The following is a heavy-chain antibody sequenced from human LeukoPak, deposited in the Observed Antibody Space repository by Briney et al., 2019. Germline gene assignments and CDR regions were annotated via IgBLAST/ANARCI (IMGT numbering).Heavy chain of an antibody. V-gene: IGHV4-30-2*01. CDR2: IYHSGST. CDR1: GGSISSGGYS. J-gene: IGHJ3*02. Sequence: SETLSLACAVSGGSISSGGYSWSWIRQPPGKGLEWIGYIYHSGSTYYNPSLKSRVTISVDRSKSQFSLKLSSVTAADTAVYYCARARHGAFDIWGQGTMVTVSS. D-gene: IGHD6-6*01. CDR3: ARARHGAFDI.